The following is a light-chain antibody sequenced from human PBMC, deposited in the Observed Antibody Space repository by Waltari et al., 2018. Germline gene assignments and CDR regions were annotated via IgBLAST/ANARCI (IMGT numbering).Light chain of an antibody. Sequence: IQMTQSPSSLSASVGDRVTLACRASQTVSNYLNWYQQKPGKAPKLLIYEASNLQSGVPSRFSGSRSGTDFTLTIASLQPEDFATYYCQQSHSTPLTFGGGTKVEIK. V-gene: IGKV1-39*01. CDR1: QTVSNY. CDR3: QQSHSTPLT. CDR2: EAS. J-gene: IGKJ4*01.